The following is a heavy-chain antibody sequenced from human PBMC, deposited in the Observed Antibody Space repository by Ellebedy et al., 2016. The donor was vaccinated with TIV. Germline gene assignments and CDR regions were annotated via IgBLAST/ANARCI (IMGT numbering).Heavy chain of an antibody. CDR1: GFRFSDYY. CDR3: ARFRYTSFWHLGHNGLDY. J-gene: IGHJ4*02. D-gene: IGHD6-19*01. CDR2: ISVDGGAT. Sequence: GESLKISCAASGFRFSDYYMTWIRQAPGRGLEWISYISVDGGATYYSDSVKGRFTNSMDNAAQSLYLQINNLRADDTAVYYCARFRYTSFWHLGHNGLDYWGQGTLVSVSS. V-gene: IGHV3-11*01.